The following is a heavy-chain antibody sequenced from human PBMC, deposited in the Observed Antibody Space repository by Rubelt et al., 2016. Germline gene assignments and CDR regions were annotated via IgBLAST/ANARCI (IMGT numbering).Heavy chain of an antibody. CDR3: ARATYYYDSSGYPVYYFDY. D-gene: IGHD3-22*01. Sequence: QPPGKGLEWIGYIYYSGSTNYNPSLKSRVTISVGTSKNQFSLKLSSVTAADTAVYYCARATYYYDSSGYPVYYFDYWGQGTLVTVSS. J-gene: IGHJ4*02. CDR2: IYYSGST. V-gene: IGHV4-59*01.